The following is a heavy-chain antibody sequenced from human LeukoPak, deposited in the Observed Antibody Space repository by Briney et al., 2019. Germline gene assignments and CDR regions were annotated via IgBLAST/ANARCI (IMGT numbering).Heavy chain of an antibody. Sequence: GGSLRLSCAGSGFIFNNYAMHWVRQPPGKGLEWVSGISWNSGSIDYADSVKGRFTISGDNAKNTVYLQMNSLRAEDTAIYYCAREVTTSEAYYFDFWGQGILVTVSS. V-gene: IGHV3-9*01. CDR1: GFIFNNYA. CDR2: ISWNSGSI. CDR3: AREVTTSEAYYFDF. D-gene: IGHD2/OR15-2a*01. J-gene: IGHJ4*02.